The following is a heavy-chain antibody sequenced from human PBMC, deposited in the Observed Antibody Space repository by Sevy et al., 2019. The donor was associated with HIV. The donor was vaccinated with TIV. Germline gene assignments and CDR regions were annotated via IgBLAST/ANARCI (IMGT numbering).Heavy chain of an antibody. CDR1: GGSITSLY. V-gene: IGHV4-59*11. CDR2: IYYNGHT. J-gene: IGHJ4*02. Sequence: SETLSLTCTVSGGSITSLYWNWIRQPPGKGLEWIANIYYNGHTNYNPSLKSRVTLSLDTSKNQFTLSLSAVTAADTARYYCAGENAWGRGYSWGQGTLVTVSS. CDR3: AGENAWGRGYS. D-gene: IGHD1-26*01.